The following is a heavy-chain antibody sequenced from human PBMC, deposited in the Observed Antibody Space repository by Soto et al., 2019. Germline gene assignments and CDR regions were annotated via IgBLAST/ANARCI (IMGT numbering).Heavy chain of an antibody. CDR1: GYIFSDYS. D-gene: IGHD3-9*01. Sequence: GGSLRLSGAASGYIFSDYSINWVRQAPGKGLEWVSYIGTSRRYIFYRDSVRGRFTISRDNARNSLYLQLNSLRDEDTAVYYRVRDPDWAVDIWGQGTMVAVSS. V-gene: IGHV3-48*02. CDR3: VRDPDWAVDI. CDR2: IGTSRRYI. J-gene: IGHJ3*02.